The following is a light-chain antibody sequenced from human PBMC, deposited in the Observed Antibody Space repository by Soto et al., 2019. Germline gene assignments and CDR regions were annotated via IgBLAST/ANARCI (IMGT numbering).Light chain of an antibody. CDR1: QNVANY. CDR2: ESS. J-gene: IGKJ1*01. Sequence: EIVLTQSPPTLSLSPGERATLSCRASQNVANYLDWYQQKPGQAPRLLIYESSNRATGIPDRFSGSGSGTDFTLTISRLEPEDFAVYYCQPYGSSGTFAQGTKVDIK. V-gene: IGKV3-20*01. CDR3: QPYGSSGT.